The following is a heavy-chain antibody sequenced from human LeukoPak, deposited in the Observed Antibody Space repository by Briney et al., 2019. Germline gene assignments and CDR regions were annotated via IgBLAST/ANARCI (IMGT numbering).Heavy chain of an antibody. J-gene: IGHJ4*02. CDR1: GFTFSSDA. CDR2: ISGSGGST. CDR3: AKAKYYDFWSGYYTDY. V-gene: IGHV3-23*01. D-gene: IGHD3-3*01. Sequence: GGSLRLSCAASGFTFSSDAMSWVRQAPGKGLEWVSAISGSGGSTYYADSVKGRFTISRDNSKNTLYLQMNSLRAEDTAVYYCAKAKYYDFWSGYYTDYWGQGTLVTVSS.